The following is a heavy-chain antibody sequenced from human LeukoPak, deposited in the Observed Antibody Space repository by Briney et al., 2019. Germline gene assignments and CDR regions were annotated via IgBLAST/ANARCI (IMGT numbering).Heavy chain of an antibody. V-gene: IGHV1-18*01. D-gene: IGHD1-26*01. J-gene: IGHJ5*02. CDR3: ARDESGSYPHGFDP. CDR1: GYTFTSYG. CDR2: ISAYNGNT. Sequence: ASVKVSCKASGYTFTSYGISWVRQAPGQGLEWMGWISAYNGNTNYAQKLQGRVTMTTDTSTSTAYMELRSLRSDDTAVYYCARDESGSYPHGFDPWGQGTLVTVSS.